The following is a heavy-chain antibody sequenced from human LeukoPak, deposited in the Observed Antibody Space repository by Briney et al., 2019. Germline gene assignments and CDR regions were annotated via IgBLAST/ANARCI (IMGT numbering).Heavy chain of an antibody. CDR3: ATYSPRVATTLDY. J-gene: IGHJ4*02. Sequence: ASVKVSCKVSGYTLTELSMHWVRQAPGKGLGWRGGFDPEDGETIYAQKFQGRVTMTEDTSTDTAYMELSSLRSEDTAVYYCATYSPRVATTLDYWGQGTLVTVSS. D-gene: IGHD5-12*01. CDR1: GYTLTELS. CDR2: FDPEDGET. V-gene: IGHV1-24*01.